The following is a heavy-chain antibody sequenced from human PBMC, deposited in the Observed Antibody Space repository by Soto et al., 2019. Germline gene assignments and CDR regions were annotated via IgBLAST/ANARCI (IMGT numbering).Heavy chain of an antibody. CDR1: GFTVSNLY. Sequence: EVQLVESGGGLVQPGGSLRLSCAASGFTVSNLYMTWVRQAPGKGLQWVAVISSGGSSYYADSVKGRFTISRDNSKNTLYLEMYSLRAEDTAVYYCARDTFGGAYDFLHGGQGTLVTVSS. D-gene: IGHD3-3*01. J-gene: IGHJ4*02. CDR2: ISSGGSS. V-gene: IGHV3-66*01. CDR3: ARDTFGGAYDFLH.